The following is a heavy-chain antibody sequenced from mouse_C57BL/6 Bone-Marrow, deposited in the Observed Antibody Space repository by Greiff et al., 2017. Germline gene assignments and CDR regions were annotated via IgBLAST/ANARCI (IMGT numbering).Heavy chain of an antibody. CDR2: INPYNGGT. V-gene: IGHV1-19*01. CDR3: ARWGQLRPPMDY. J-gene: IGHJ4*01. CDR1: GYTFTDYY. Sequence: VQLKESGPVLVKPGASVKMSCKASGYTFTDYYMNWVKQSHGKSLEWIGVINPYNGGTSYNQKFKGKATLPVDKSSSTAYMELNSLTSEDSAVYYCARWGQLRPPMDYWGQGTSVTVSS. D-gene: IGHD3-2*02.